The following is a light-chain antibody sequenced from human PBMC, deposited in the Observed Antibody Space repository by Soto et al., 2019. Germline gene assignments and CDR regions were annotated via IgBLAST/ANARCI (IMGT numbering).Light chain of an antibody. CDR1: QSVSSN. V-gene: IGKV3-15*01. CDR2: GAS. Sequence: EIVMTQSLATLSVSPGERATLSCRASQSVSSNLAWYQQKPGQAPRLLIYGASTRATGIPARFSGSGSGTEFTLTIRSLQSEDFAVYYCQQYNNWPPWTFGQGTKVEIK. J-gene: IGKJ1*01. CDR3: QQYNNWPPWT.